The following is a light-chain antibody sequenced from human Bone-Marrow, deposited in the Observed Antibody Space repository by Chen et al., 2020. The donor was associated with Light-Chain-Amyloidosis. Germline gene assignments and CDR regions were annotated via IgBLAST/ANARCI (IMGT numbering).Light chain of an antibody. J-gene: IGLJ3*02. CDR1: SRDIVDYDY. V-gene: IGLV2-14*01. CDR3: SSYTSSSTRV. CDR2: DVS. Sequence: QSALTQPASLSGSPGQSVPLSRTVTSRDIVDYDYVSWYQQHPGKAPKLMIYDVSNRPSGVSDRFSGSKSGVTASLTISGLQAEDEADYFCSSYTSSSTRVFGGGTKLTVL.